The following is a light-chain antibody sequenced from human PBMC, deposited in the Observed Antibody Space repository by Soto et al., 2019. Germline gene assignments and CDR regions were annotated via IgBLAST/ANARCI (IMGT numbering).Light chain of an antibody. CDR2: DVS. V-gene: IGLV2-11*01. Sequence: QSALTQPRSVSGSPGQSVTISCTGTSGDVGGYNFVSWYQQHPGKAPTLMIFDVSQRPSGVPDRFSGSTSGNTASLTISGLQADDEADYYCCSYGGSYTWVFGGGTKVTVL. CDR1: SGDVGGYNF. J-gene: IGLJ3*02. CDR3: CSYGGSYTWV.